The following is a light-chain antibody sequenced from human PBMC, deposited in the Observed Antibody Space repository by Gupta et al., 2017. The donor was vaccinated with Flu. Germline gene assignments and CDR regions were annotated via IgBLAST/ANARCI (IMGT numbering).Light chain of an antibody. CDR1: QSLVDSDGNTY. CDR2: KIS. J-gene: IGKJ1*01. Sequence: DIVLTQTPLSSAVTLGQPDSISCRSSQSLVDSDGNTYLSWLHQRPGQPPRPLIYKISNRFSGVPDRFSGSGAGTDFTLKISRVEAEDVGVYYCMQHVQFPRTFGQGTKVEIK. CDR3: MQHVQFPRT. V-gene: IGKV2-24*01.